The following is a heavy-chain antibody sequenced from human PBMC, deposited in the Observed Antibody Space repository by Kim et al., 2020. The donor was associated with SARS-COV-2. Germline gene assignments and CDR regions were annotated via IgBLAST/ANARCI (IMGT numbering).Heavy chain of an antibody. CDR2: ISGSGDSS. Sequence: GGSLRLSCAASRFTFSTYAMSWVRQAPGKGLEWVSTISGSGDSSYYADSVKGRFTVSRDNSKNTLYLQMNSLRAEDTAVYYCVKDKAYCSGGRCYRHRFDYWGQGTLVTVSS. V-gene: IGHV3-23*01. D-gene: IGHD2-15*01. CDR3: VKDKAYCSGGRCYRHRFDY. J-gene: IGHJ4*02. CDR1: RFTFSTYA.